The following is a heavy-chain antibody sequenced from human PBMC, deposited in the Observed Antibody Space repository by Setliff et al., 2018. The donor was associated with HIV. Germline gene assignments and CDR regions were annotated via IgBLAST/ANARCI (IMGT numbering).Heavy chain of an antibody. CDR1: GYTFTSFG. D-gene: IGHD6-19*01. J-gene: IGHJ4*02. CDR3: ARAAVAGPWRKLDY. Sequence: ASVKVSCKASGYTFTSFGISWVRQAPGQGLEWMGRISAYNGNTDHASRLQGGVTMTTDTSTRTAYMELRSLRSDDTAVYYCARAAVAGPWRKLDYWGQGTLVTVSS. V-gene: IGHV1-18*01. CDR2: ISAYNGNT.